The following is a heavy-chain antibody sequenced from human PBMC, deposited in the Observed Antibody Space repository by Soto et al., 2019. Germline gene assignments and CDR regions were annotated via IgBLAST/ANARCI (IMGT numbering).Heavy chain of an antibody. D-gene: IGHD1-26*01. V-gene: IGHV4-4*07. CDR3: ARDLSGTGLDI. J-gene: IGHJ6*02. Sequence: QLQLHESGPGLVKPSETLSLTCNVSGDSIGRFYWSWIRQSAGKGLEWIGRVYSTGGVTYNPALNGRVTISLDRSNNHVSLEMNSVTAADTAVYFCARDLSGTGLDIWGRGTRVSVSS. CDR2: VYSTGGV. CDR1: GDSIGRFY.